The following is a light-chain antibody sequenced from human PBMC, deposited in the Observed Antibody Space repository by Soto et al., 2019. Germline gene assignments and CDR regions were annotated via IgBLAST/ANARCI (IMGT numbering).Light chain of an antibody. V-gene: IGLV2-14*01. Sequence: QSVLTQPASVSGSPGQSITISCAGTSSDVGGYTYVSWYQQHPGKAPKLMIYDVSNRPSGVSNRFSGSKSGNTASLTISELQAEDEADYYCTSYTSSSTPYVFGGGTQLTVL. CDR2: DVS. CDR3: TSYTSSSTPYV. J-gene: IGLJ7*01. CDR1: SSDVGGYTY.